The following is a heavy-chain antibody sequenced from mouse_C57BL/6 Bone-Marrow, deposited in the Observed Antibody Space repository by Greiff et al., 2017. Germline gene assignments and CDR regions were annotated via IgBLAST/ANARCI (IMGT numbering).Heavy chain of an antibody. J-gene: IGHJ4*01. CDR1: GYTFTSYW. D-gene: IGHD2-2*01. V-gene: IGHV1-69*01. CDR2: IVPSDSYT. Sequence: QVQLKQPGAELVMPGASVKLSCKASGYTFTSYWMHWVKQRPGQGLEWIGEIVPSDSYTNYNQKFKGKSTLTVDKSSSTAYMQLSSLTSEDSAVYYCATTMVYYYAMDYWGQGTSVTVSS. CDR3: ATTMVYYYAMDY.